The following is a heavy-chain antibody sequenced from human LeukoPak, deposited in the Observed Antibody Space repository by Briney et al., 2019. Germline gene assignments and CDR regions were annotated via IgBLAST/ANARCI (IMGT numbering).Heavy chain of an antibody. Sequence: PGGSLRLSCAVSGFTFSDHFLDWVRQAPGKGLEWVGRSRNKAKSYTTEYAASVKGRFTISRDDSKNSLYLQMNSLETEDTAVYYCVRVGSVSGSDYLDYWGQGTLVTVPS. CDR2: SRNKAKSYTT. CDR1: GFTFSDHF. D-gene: IGHD6-19*01. CDR3: VRVGSVSGSDYLDY. V-gene: IGHV3-72*01. J-gene: IGHJ4*02.